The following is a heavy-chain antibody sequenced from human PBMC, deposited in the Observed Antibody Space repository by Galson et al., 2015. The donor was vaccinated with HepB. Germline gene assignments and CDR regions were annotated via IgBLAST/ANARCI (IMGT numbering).Heavy chain of an antibody. CDR3: ARGKTSGSHPWFDP. Sequence: SVKVSCKASGYTFTSYAMNWVRQAPGQGLEWMGWINTNTGNPTYAQGFTGRFVFSLDTSVSTAYLQISSLKAEDTAVYYCARGKTSGSHPWFDPWGQGTLVTVSS. CDR1: GYTFTSYA. J-gene: IGHJ5*02. V-gene: IGHV7-4-1*02. CDR2: INTNTGNP. D-gene: IGHD1-26*01.